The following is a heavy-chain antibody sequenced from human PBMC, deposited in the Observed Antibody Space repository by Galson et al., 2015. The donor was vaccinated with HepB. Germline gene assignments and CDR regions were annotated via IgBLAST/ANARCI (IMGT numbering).Heavy chain of an antibody. Sequence: SVKVSCKASGYILTSHAMHWVRQAPGQRLEWMGWINAGNGKTKYSQGFQGRVTITRDTSANTAYMELSRLRSEDTAVYYCARSPQMANIAPYFDPWGQGTVTRDTSANKAYMELSWLGSDETAGDYCARSPQMANIAPYFDPWGQGTLVTVSS. CDR2: INAGNGKT. V-gene: IGHV1-3*01. CDR3: ARSPQMANIAPYFDPWGQGTVTRDTSANKAYMELSWLGSDETAGDYCARSPQMANIAPYFDP. D-gene: IGHD5-24*01. CDR1: GYILTSHA. J-gene: IGHJ5*02.